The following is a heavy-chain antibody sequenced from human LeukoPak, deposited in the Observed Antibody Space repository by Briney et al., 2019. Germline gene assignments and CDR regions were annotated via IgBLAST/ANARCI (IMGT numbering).Heavy chain of an antibody. CDR2: ISGSGGNT. D-gene: IGHD3-22*01. V-gene: IGHV3-23*01. CDR3: VKIDSSGFYSYYFHY. CDR1: GFTFTSYS. Sequence: PGGSLRLSCAASGFTFTSYSMNWVRQAPGKGLEWVSHISGSGGNTDYADSVKGRFTISRDNSKNTLSMQMNSLRAEDTAVYYCVKIDSSGFYSYYFHYWGQGTLVTVSS. J-gene: IGHJ4*02.